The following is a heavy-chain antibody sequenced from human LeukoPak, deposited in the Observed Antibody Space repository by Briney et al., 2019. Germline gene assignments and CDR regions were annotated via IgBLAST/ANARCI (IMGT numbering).Heavy chain of an antibody. V-gene: IGHV1-24*01. J-gene: IGHJ4*02. D-gene: IGHD3-22*01. CDR1: GSTLSKIS. CDR3: ATGAIVFDY. CDR2: VGHEDGTT. Sequence: GASVRVSCKVSGSTLSKISIDWVRQAPGKGPEWMRSVGHEDGTTIHAQKFQGRFNMTVDTATDTAYMEMSSLMSEDTAIYYCATGAIVFDYWGQGTLVTVSS.